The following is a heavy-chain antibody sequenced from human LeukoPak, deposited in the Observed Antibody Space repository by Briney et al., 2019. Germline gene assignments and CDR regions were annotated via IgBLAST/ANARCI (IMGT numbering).Heavy chain of an antibody. D-gene: IGHD5-12*01. Sequence: PGGSLILSCAASGFSLSGYWMSWVRQAPGKGLEWVARLHADGIEKYYVDSVKGRFTISRDNAKNYLYVQMNSLRVEDTAVYYCARGGYSFDYLGQGTLVTVSS. J-gene: IGHJ4*02. CDR1: GFSLSGYW. CDR3: ARGGYSFDY. V-gene: IGHV3-7*01. CDR2: LHADGIEK.